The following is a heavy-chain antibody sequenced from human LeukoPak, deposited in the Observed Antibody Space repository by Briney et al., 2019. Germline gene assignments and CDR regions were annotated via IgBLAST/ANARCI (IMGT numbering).Heavy chain of an antibody. CDR3: ARDAYYYDSSGYYAHYYYYYGMDV. D-gene: IGHD3-22*01. CDR1: GFTFSSYA. CDR2: ISYDRRNK. V-gene: IGHV3-30*04. J-gene: IGHJ6*02. Sequence: GGSLRLSCAASGFTFSSYAMHWVRQAPGKGLEWVAVISYDRRNKYYADSVKGRFTISRDNSKNTLYLQMNSLRAEDTAVYYCARDAYYYDSSGYYAHYYYYYGMDVWGQGTTVTVSS.